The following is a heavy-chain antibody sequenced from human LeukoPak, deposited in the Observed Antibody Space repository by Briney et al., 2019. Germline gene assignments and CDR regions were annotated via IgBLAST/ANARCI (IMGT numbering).Heavy chain of an antibody. CDR3: AKSPGGYFDL. J-gene: IGHJ2*01. CDR1: GFTFSSYA. CDR2: ISYDGSNK. D-gene: IGHD3-10*01. Sequence: PGRSLRLSCAASGFTFSSYAMHWVRQAPGKGLEWVAVISYDGSNKYYADSVKGRFTISRDNAKNTLYLQMNSLRAEDTAVYYCAKSPGGYFDLWGRGTLVTVSS. V-gene: IGHV3-30-3*02.